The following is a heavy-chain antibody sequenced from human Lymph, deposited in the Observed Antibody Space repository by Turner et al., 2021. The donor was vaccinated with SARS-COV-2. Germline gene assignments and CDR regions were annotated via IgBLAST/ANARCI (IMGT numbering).Heavy chain of an antibody. CDR2: IWYDGSNK. Sequence: QVQLVESGGGVVQPGRSLRLSCAASGFTFSSYGMHWVRQAPGKGLEWVAVIWYDGSNKYYADSVKGRFTISRDNSKNTLYVQMNSLRAEDTAVYYCAKNEMAMIVVVITLFDYWGQGTLVTVSS. J-gene: IGHJ4*02. CDR3: AKNEMAMIVVVITLFDY. CDR1: GFTFSSYG. D-gene: IGHD3-22*01. V-gene: IGHV3-33*06.